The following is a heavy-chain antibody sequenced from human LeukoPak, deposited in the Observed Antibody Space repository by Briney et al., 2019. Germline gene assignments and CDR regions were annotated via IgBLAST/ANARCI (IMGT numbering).Heavy chain of an antibody. CDR3: ARRLPRWRGSSWYWLNY. CDR1: GYTFTSYD. CDR2: MNPNSGNT. J-gene: IGHJ4*02. D-gene: IGHD6-13*01. Sequence: RASVKVSCKASGYTFTSYDINWVRQATGQGLEWMGWMNPNSGNTGYAQKFQGRVTMTRNTSISTAYMELSSQRSEDTAVYYCARRLPRWRGSSWYWLNYWGQGTLVTVSS. V-gene: IGHV1-8*01.